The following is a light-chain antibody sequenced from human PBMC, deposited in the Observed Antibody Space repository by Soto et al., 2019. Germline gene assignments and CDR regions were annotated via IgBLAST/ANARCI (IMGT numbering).Light chain of an antibody. V-gene: IGLV2-14*03. CDR1: SNDVGGYNY. J-gene: IGLJ1*01. CDR3: SAYTSSSTPDV. Sequence: QSALTQPASVSGSPGQSITISCTGTSNDVGGYNYVSWYQQHPDTAPKLIIYDVRYRPSGVSNRFSGSKSGNTASLTISGLQAEDEADYYCSAYTSSSTPDVFGSGTKVTVL. CDR2: DVR.